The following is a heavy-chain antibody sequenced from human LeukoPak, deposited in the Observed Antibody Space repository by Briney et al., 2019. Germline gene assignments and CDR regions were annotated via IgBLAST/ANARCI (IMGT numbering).Heavy chain of an antibody. V-gene: IGHV3-48*01. J-gene: IGHJ4*02. CDR3: AMSTAARPY. CDR2: ISSGSSTI. CDR1: AFTFSSQS. Sequence: GGSLRLSCVASAFTFSSQSMNWVRRAPGKGLEWVSDISSGSSTIYYADSVRGRFTISRNNPKNSLYLQMNTPRAADTAVSYCAMSTAARPYWGQGTLVTVSS. D-gene: IGHD6-6*01.